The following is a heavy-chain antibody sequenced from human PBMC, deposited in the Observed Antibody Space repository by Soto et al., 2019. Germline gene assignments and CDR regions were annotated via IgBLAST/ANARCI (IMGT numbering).Heavy chain of an antibody. CDR1: VFSLSTNGVG. CDR2: IYWDDDK. V-gene: IGHV2-5*02. D-gene: IGHD6-25*01. CDR3: AHRRARNNIAAFDY. Sequence: SGPTLVNPTQTLTLTCTFSVFSLSTNGVGVGWIRQPPGKALEWLALIYWDDDKRYSPSLKSRLTITKDTSKNQVVLTMTNMDPVDTATYYCAHRRARNNIAAFDYWGQGTLVTVSS. J-gene: IGHJ4*02.